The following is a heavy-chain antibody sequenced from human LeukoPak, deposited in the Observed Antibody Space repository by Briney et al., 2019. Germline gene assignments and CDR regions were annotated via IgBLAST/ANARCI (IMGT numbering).Heavy chain of an antibody. Sequence: GGSLRLSCAASGFTFSNFHINWVRQAPGKGLEWVSGMDVGGGETFHADSVKGRFTISRDSSKNMLYLQMNRLRGEDTAVYYCAKVNWEEPGNIWGQGTLVTVSA. V-gene: IGHV3-23*01. J-gene: IGHJ4*02. CDR3: AKVNWEEPGNI. CDR1: GFTFSNFH. CDR2: MDVGGGET. D-gene: IGHD1-26*01.